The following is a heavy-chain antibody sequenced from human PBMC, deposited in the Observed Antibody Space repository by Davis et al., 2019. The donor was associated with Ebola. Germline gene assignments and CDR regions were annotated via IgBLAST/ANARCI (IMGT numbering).Heavy chain of an antibody. Sequence: PSETLSLTCTVSGGSISSSYWTWIRQPPGKGLEWIGYIYHSGSTNYNPSLKSRVSISVDTSKTQFSLKLGSVTAAATAVYYCAREKDYYYHGLDVWGQGTTVTVSS. CDR2: IYHSGST. D-gene: IGHD2-15*01. CDR3: AREKDYYYHGLDV. J-gene: IGHJ6*02. CDR1: GGSISSSY. V-gene: IGHV4-59*12.